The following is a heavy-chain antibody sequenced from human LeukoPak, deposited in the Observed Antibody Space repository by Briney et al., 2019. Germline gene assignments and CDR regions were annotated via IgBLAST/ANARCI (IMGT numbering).Heavy chain of an antibody. CDR3: ARDRGGGHMDV. J-gene: IGHJ6*03. CDR1: GFTFTTYD. Sequence: PGGSLRLSCAASGFTFTTYDMHWVRQATGKGLEWVSASTTGDTYYPVSVKGRFTISRENAKNSLYLQMNSLRAGDTAVYYCARDRGGGHMDVWGKGTTVTISS. D-gene: IGHD2-15*01. V-gene: IGHV3-13*01. CDR2: STTGDT.